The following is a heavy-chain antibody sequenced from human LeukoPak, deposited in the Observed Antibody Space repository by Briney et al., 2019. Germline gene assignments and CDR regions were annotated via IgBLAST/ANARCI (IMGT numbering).Heavy chain of an antibody. CDR3: ARGGYYYDSSGRNFDY. CDR2: IYYSGGT. V-gene: IGHV4-39*07. D-gene: IGHD3-22*01. J-gene: IGHJ4*02. CDR1: GGSISSSSYY. Sequence: SETLSLTCTVSGGSISSSSYYWGWIRQPPGKGLEWIGSIYYSGGTYYNPSLKSRVTISVDTSKNQFSLKLSSVTAADTAVYYCARGGYYYDSSGRNFDYWGQGTLVTVSS.